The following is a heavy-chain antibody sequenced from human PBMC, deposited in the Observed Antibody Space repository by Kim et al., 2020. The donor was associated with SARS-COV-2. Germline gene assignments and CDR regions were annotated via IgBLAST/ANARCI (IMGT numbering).Heavy chain of an antibody. CDR1: GFRFTNHG. V-gene: IGHV3-30*03. Sequence: GRSLRLSCAASGFRFTNHGMHWVRQAPGKGLEWVTVISFDGSNKLYADSVKGRFTIFRDNSKNTVDLVMNSLGSEDTAVYYCARAAAGNYGIDVWGQGTTVTVSS. CDR3: ARAAAGNYGIDV. CDR2: ISFDGSNK. D-gene: IGHD6-13*01. J-gene: IGHJ6*02.